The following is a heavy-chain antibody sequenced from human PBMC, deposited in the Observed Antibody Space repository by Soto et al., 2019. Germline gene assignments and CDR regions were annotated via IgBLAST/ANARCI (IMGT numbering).Heavy chain of an antibody. Sequence: SQTISLTCAISGDSVSSNSAAWNWIRQSPSRGLEWLGRTYYRSKWYNDYAVSVKSRITINPDTSKNQFSLQLNSVTPEDTAVYYCARDIAVAGMYYYYYGMDVWGQGTTVTVSS. V-gene: IGHV6-1*01. D-gene: IGHD6-19*01. CDR2: TYYRSKWYN. CDR1: GDSVSSNSAA. CDR3: ARDIAVAGMYYYYYGMDV. J-gene: IGHJ6*02.